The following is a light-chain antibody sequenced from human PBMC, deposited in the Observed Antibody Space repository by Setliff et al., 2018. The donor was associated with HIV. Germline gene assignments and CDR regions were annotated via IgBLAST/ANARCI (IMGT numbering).Light chain of an antibody. Sequence: QSVLTQPASVSGSPGQSITISCIGTSSDVATYNYVSWHQQHPGKAPKLIIYEVRNRPSSVSNRFSGSKSGITASLTISGLQAEDEAEYYCSSYTTSSTWVFGGGTK. V-gene: IGLV2-14*01. CDR3: SSYTTSSTWV. CDR1: SSDVATYNY. J-gene: IGLJ3*02. CDR2: EVR.